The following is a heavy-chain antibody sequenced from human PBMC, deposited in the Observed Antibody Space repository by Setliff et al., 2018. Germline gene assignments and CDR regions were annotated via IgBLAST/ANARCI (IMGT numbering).Heavy chain of an antibody. D-gene: IGHD3-16*01. Sequence: SETLSLTCTVSGASISANHYWGWIRQTPGKGLEWIGSISYGGNTYYDPSLKGRVTIFADTSKNQFSLKLNSVTATDTALYYCARRTFGSGRFDPWGQGTLVTVSS. J-gene: IGHJ5*02. CDR2: ISYGGNT. CDR3: ARRTFGSGRFDP. V-gene: IGHV4-39*01. CDR1: GASISANHY.